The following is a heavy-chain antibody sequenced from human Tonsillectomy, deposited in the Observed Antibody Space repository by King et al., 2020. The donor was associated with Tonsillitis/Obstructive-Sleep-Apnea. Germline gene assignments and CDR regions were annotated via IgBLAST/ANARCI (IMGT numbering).Heavy chain of an antibody. CDR2: INPSDGIT. D-gene: IGHD5-24*01. CDR1: GYTFTRNY. Sequence: QLVQSGAEVKKPGASVKVSCKASGYTFTRNYVHWVRQAPGQGLEWMGIINPSDGITTYAQKFQDRVTMTRDTSTSTVNVELSSLRAEDTAIYYCVRDDRDGRHLDFWGQGSLVSVSS. V-gene: IGHV1-46*01. J-gene: IGHJ4*02. CDR3: VRDDRDGRHLDF.